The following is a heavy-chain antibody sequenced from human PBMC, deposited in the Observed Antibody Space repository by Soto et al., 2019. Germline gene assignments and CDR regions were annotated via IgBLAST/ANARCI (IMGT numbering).Heavy chain of an antibody. CDR2: ISTVGTTM. Sequence: SLRLSCAVSGFTFSIYEMHWVRQAPGKGLEWVSYISTVGTTMYYADSVKGRFTISRDNARNSLYLQMNSLRGEDTAVYYCASNYGGYFYYAMDIWGQGT. V-gene: IGHV3-48*03. J-gene: IGHJ6*02. CDR3: ASNYGGYFYYAMDI. D-gene: IGHD4-17*01. CDR1: GFTFSIYE.